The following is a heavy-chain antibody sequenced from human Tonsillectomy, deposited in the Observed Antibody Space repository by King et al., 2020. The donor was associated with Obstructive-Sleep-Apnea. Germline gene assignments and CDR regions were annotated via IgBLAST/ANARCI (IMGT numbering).Heavy chain of an antibody. D-gene: IGHD3-22*01. CDR2: IYHSGST. CDR1: GYSISSGYY. Sequence: QLQESGPGLVKPSETLSLTCTVSGYSISSGYYWGWIRQPPGKGLEWIGSIYHSGSTYYNPPLKSRVTISVDTSKNQFSLKLSSVTAADTAVYYCARDYYYDSSGYYVDYWGQGTLVTVSS. CDR3: ARDYYYDSSGYYVDY. J-gene: IGHJ4*02. V-gene: IGHV4-38-2*02.